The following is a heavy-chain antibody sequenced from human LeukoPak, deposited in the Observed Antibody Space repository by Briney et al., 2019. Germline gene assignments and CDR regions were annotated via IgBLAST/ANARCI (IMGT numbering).Heavy chain of an antibody. CDR3: ARDLKDLAAAGSFYYYYGMDV. D-gene: IGHD6-13*01. Sequence: PGGSLRLSCAASGFTVSSNYMSWVRQAPGKGLEWVSVIYSGGSTYYADSVKGRFTISRDNSKNTLYLQMNSLRAEDTAVYYCARDLKDLAAAGSFYYYYGMDVWGQGTTVTVSS. CDR2: IYSGGST. CDR1: GFTVSSNY. V-gene: IGHV3-66*01. J-gene: IGHJ6*02.